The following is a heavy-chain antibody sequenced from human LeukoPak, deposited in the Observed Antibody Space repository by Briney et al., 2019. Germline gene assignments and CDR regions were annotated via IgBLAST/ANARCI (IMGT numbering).Heavy chain of an antibody. CDR2: IIPIFGTA. Sequence: GASVTVSCKASGGTFSSYAISWVRQAPGQGLEWMGGIIPIFGTANYAQKFQGRVTITTDESTSTAYMELSSLRSEDTAVYYCARLTAGYCSSTSCHSGYWGQGTLVTVSS. CDR1: GGTFSSYA. V-gene: IGHV1-69*05. J-gene: IGHJ4*02. CDR3: ARLTAGYCSSTSCHSGY. D-gene: IGHD2-2*02.